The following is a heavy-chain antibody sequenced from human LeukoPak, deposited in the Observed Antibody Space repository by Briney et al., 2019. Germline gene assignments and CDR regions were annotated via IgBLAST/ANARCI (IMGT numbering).Heavy chain of an antibody. CDR2: IYSGGST. V-gene: IGHV3-66*01. CDR3: ARAPWDAHPPVDY. D-gene: IGHD1-26*01. CDR1: GFTVSSNY. Sequence: GGSLRLSCAASGFTVSSNYMSWVRQAPGKGLEWVSVIYSGGSTYYADSVKGRFTISRDNSKNTLYLQMNSLRAEDTAVYYCARAPWDAHPPVDYWGQGTLVTVSS. J-gene: IGHJ4*02.